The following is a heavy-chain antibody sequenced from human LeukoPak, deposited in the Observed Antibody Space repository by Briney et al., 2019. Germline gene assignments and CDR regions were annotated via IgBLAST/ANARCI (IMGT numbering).Heavy chain of an antibody. J-gene: IGHJ6*03. CDR2: ISGSGGST. Sequence: GGSLRLSCAASGFTFSSYAMSWVRQAPGKGLEWVSAISGSGGSTYYADSVKGRFTISRDNSKNTLYLQMNSLRAEDTAVYYCAKGGLTIFNCYYYYMDVWGKGTTVTVSS. V-gene: IGHV3-23*01. CDR1: GFTFSSYA. D-gene: IGHD3-3*01. CDR3: AKGGLTIFNCYYYYMDV.